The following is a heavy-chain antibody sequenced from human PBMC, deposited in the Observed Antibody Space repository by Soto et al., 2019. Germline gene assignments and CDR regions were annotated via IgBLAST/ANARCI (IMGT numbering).Heavy chain of an antibody. CDR2: LTWGGSA. Sequence: EGSLRHSCAGSGFTFRDYVMNWLRQAPGKGLEWVSGLTWGGSAYYAESVRGRFTISRDNSKSILYVQMNSLRVEDTAVYYCAKERTSSTYDGMDFWGQGT. CDR3: AKERTSSTYDGMDF. CDR1: GFTFRDYV. D-gene: IGHD6-6*01. V-gene: IGHV3-23*01. J-gene: IGHJ6*02.